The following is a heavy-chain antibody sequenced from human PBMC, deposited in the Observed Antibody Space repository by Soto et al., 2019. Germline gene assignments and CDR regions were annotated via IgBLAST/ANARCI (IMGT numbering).Heavy chain of an antibody. Sequence: QVQLQESGPGLLKPSESLSLTCIVSGASISSYYWSWIRQPPVRGLEWIGCISYSGSTTYNPSVKSRATISVDTSKNHFSLKLNSVSDADKAVYFCARGFRSGRVDNWGQGTLVTVSS. CDR2: ISYSGST. J-gene: IGHJ4*02. CDR1: GASISSYY. D-gene: IGHD6-19*01. V-gene: IGHV4-59*08. CDR3: ARGFRSGRVDN.